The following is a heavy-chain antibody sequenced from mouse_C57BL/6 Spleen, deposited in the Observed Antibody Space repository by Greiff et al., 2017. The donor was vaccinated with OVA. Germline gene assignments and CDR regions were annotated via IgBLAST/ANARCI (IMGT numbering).Heavy chain of an antibody. V-gene: IGHV1-81*01. D-gene: IGHD2-5*01. CDR3: ARDYSKTDAMDY. CDR2: IYPRSGNT. J-gene: IGHJ4*01. Sequence: VQLVESGAELARPGASVKLSCKASGYTFTSYGISWVKQRTGQGLEWIGEIYPRSGNTYYNEKFKGKATLTADKSSSTAYMELRSLASEDSAVYFCARDYSKTDAMDYWGQGTSVTVSS. CDR1: GYTFTSYG.